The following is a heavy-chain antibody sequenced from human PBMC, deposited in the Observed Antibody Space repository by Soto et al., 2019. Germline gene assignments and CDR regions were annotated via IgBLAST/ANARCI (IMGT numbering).Heavy chain of an antibody. CDR2: ISGSGGST. V-gene: IGHV3-23*01. D-gene: IGHD3-22*01. J-gene: IGHJ4*02. CDR1: GFTFSSYA. CDR3: AKDARWSYDSSGYYYGPEDY. Sequence: PGGSLRLSCAASGFTFSSYAMSWVRQAPGKGLEWVSAISGSGGSTYYADSVKGRFTISRDNSKNTLYLQMNSLRAEDTAVYYCAKDARWSYDSSGYYYGPEDYWGQGTLVTVSS.